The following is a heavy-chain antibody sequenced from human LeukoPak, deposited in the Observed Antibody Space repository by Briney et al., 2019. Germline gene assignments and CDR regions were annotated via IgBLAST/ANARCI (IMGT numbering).Heavy chain of an antibody. Sequence: ASVKVSCKASGGTFSSYAISWVRQAPGQGLEWMGRIIPILGIANYAQKFQGRVTITADKSTSTAYMELSSLRSEDTAVYYCATRPRVGATTLDCWGQGTLVTVSS. D-gene: IGHD1-26*01. V-gene: IGHV1-69*04. CDR3: ATRPRVGATTLDC. J-gene: IGHJ4*02. CDR1: GGTFSSYA. CDR2: IIPILGIA.